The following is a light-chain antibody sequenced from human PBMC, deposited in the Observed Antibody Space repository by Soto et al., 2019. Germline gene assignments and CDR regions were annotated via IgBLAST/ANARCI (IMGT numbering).Light chain of an antibody. Sequence: QSALTQPASVSGSPGQSITISCTGTSSCVGGNNYVSWYQQHPGKAPKLLIYEVNNRPSGVSNRFSGSKSGNTASLTISGLRAEDEADYYFSSYTSSSNLVVFGGGTKVTVL. CDR1: SSCVGGNNY. CDR3: SSYTSSSNLVV. V-gene: IGLV2-14*01. CDR2: EVN. J-gene: IGLJ2*01.